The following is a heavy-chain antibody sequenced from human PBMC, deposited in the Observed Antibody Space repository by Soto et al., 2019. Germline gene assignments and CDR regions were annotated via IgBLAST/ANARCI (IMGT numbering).Heavy chain of an antibody. CDR2: IYHSGST. V-gene: IGHV4-30-2*01. Sequence: QLQLQESGSGLVKPSQTLSLTCAVSGGSISSGGYSWSWIRQPPGKGLEWIGYIYHSGSTYYNPSLKSRVTISVDRYKNQFSLKLSSVTAADTAVYYCARAGGLGEVAVDYWGQGTLVTVSS. CDR1: GGSISSGGYS. J-gene: IGHJ4*02. D-gene: IGHD6-19*01. CDR3: ARAGGLGEVAVDY.